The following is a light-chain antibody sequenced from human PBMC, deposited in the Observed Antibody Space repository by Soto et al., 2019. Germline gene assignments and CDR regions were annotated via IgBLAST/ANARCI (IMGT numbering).Light chain of an antibody. CDR2: AAS. CDR3: QHSYTTPPR. J-gene: IGKJ1*01. V-gene: IGKV1-39*01. Sequence: DIQMTQSPSSLSASVGDRVTITCRASQSISSYLNWYQQKPGKAPKLLIYAASSLQSGVPSRFSGSGSGTDFTLTISSLQPEDFATYYCQHSYTTPPRLGHGPNADI. CDR1: QSISSY.